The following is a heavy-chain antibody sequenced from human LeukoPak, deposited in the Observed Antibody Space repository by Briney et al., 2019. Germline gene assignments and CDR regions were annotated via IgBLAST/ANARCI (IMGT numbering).Heavy chain of an antibody. Sequence: GGSLRLSCAASGFTFSNYAMTWVRQAPGKGLGWVSSISDSGASTYYADSVKGRFTISRDNSKNTLFLQMNSLGAEDTAIYYCAKVSYYGSGSFIFDCWGQGTLVTVSS. J-gene: IGHJ4*02. V-gene: IGHV3-23*01. CDR3: AKVSYYGSGSFIFDC. CDR1: GFTFSNYA. D-gene: IGHD3-10*01. CDR2: ISDSGAST.